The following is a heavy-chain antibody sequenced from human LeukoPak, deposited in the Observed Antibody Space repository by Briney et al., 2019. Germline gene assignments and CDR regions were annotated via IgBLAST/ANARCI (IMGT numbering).Heavy chain of an antibody. CDR1: GYTLSRYG. V-gene: IGHV1-18*01. CDR3: ARDKGKGEHLWYFGY. CDR2: ISAYNCNT. Sequence: GASVKVSCKAPGYTLSRYGISWVRQAPGQGLEWMGWISAYNCNTKYAQKLQGRVTMTTDTSSSTAYMELRSLRSEDTAVYYCARDKGKGEHLWYFGYWGQGALVTVSS. J-gene: IGHJ4*02. D-gene: IGHD3-16*01.